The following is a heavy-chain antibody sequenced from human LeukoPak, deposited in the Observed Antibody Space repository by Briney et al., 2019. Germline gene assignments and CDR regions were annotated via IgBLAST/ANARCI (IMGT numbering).Heavy chain of an antibody. CDR1: GYSFTSYY. J-gene: IGHJ5*02. CDR3: ARVGGGRYCSSTSCYMRGWFDP. D-gene: IGHD2-2*02. Sequence: ASVKVSCMTSGYSFTSYYIHWVRQAPGQGLEWMRMINPSGGSTNYAQTFQGRVTMTRDMSTSTVYMELSSLRSEDTAVYYCARVGGGRYCSSTSCYMRGWFDPWGQGTLVTVSS. CDR2: INPSGGST. V-gene: IGHV1-46*01.